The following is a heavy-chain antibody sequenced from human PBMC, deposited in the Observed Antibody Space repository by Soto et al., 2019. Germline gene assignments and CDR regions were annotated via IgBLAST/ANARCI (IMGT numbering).Heavy chain of an antibody. D-gene: IGHD6-13*01. Sequence: GGSLRLSCAASGFTFSSYAMSWGRQAPGKGLEWVSAISGSGGSTYYADSVKGRFTIFRDNSNNTLYLQMNSLRAEDTAVYYCAKDGFIAAAGNYYYYGMDVWGQGTTVTVSS. CDR3: AKDGFIAAAGNYYYYGMDV. CDR2: ISGSGGST. J-gene: IGHJ6*02. V-gene: IGHV3-23*01. CDR1: GFTFSSYA.